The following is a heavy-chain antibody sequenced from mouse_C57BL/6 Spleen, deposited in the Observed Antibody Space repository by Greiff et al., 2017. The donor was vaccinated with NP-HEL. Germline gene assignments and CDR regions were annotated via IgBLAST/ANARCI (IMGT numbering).Heavy chain of an antibody. Sequence: EVMLVESGGGLVKPGGSLKLSCAASGFTFSSSAMSWVRQTPEKRLEWVATISDGGSYTYYPDNVKGRFTISRDNAKNNLYLQMSHLKSEDTAVYYCARGYYGSSYVSSYWYFDVWGTGTTVTVSS. V-gene: IGHV5-4*03. CDR2: ISDGGSYT. CDR3: ARGYYGSSYVSSYWYFDV. D-gene: IGHD1-1*01. J-gene: IGHJ1*03. CDR1: GFTFSSSA.